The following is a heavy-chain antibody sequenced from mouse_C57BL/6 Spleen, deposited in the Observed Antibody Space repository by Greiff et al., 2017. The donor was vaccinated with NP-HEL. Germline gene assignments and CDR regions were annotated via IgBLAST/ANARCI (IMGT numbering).Heavy chain of an antibody. V-gene: IGHV1-52*01. CDR2: IDPSDSET. D-gene: IGHD1-1*01. Sequence: QVQLQQPGAELVRPGSSVKLSCKASGYTFTSYWLHWVKQRPIQGLEWIGNIDPSDSETHYNQKFKDKATLTVDKSSSTAYMQLSSLTSEDSAVYYCARGPYYGRCYVFAYWGQGTLVTVSA. J-gene: IGHJ3*01. CDR1: GYTFTSYW. CDR3: ARGPYYGRCYVFAY.